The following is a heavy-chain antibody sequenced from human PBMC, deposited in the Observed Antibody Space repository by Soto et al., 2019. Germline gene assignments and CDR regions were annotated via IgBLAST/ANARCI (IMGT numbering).Heavy chain of an antibody. CDR1: GGLFSSFA. Sequence: SVKVSCKDSGGLFSSFAISWVRQAPGQGLEWLGGIIPVFGTTNYAEKLQDRVTITADESTNTAYMELTSLTSADTAMYYCARGGGPYVWFNEFWGQGTLVTVSS. D-gene: IGHD3-16*01. CDR2: IIPVFGTT. J-gene: IGHJ4*01. V-gene: IGHV1-69*13. CDR3: ARGGGPYVWFNEF.